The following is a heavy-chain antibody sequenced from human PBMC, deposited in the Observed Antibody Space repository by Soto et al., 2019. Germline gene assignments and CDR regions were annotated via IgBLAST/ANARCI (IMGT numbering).Heavy chain of an antibody. D-gene: IGHD3-10*01. CDR3: ARDLSSLIIGYYYGMDV. J-gene: IGHJ6*02. CDR2: INPSGGST. V-gene: IGHV1-46*01. Sequence: QVQLVQSGAEVKKPGASVKVSCKASGYTFTSYYMHWVRQAPGQGLEWMGIINPSGGSTSYAQKFQGRVTMTRDTSTSTVYMELSSLRSEDTAVYYCARDLSSLIIGYYYGMDVWGHGTTVTDSS. CDR1: GYTFTSYY.